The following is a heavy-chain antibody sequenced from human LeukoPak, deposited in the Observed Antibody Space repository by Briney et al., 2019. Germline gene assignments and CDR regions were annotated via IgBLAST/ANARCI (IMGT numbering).Heavy chain of an antibody. V-gene: IGHV3-30*01. CDR2: ISFDGSNK. J-gene: IGHJ4*02. CDR3: AGDDYPYYFDY. D-gene: IGHD4-11*01. Sequence: PGRSLRLSCAASGFTFSSYAMHWVRQAPGKGLEWVATISFDGSNKYYADSVKGRFTISRDNSKNTLSLQMNSLRAEDTAVYCCAGDDYPYYFDYWGQGTLVTVSS. CDR1: GFTFSSYA.